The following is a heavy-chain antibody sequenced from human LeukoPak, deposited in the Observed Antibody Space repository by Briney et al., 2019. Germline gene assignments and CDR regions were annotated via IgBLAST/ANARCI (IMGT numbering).Heavy chain of an antibody. CDR3: AINPMTGYHLGDHFYFYMAV. D-gene: IGHD1-20*01. J-gene: IGHJ6*03. V-gene: IGHV1-69*05. Sequence: ASVKVSCKASGVTFSSYAISWVRQAPGQGLEWIGGLRPVFGPINSAQKFQDRVTLTKDDSTTTAYMELRSLRSEDTAVYYCAINPMTGYHLGDHFYFYMAVWGKGTTVTVS. CDR2: LRPVFGPI. CDR1: GVTFSSYA.